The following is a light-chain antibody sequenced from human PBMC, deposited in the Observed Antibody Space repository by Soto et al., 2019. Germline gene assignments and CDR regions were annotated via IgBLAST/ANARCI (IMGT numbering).Light chain of an antibody. V-gene: IGLV2-23*01. CDR2: EGS. CDR3: CSYAGSSTYV. J-gene: IGLJ1*01. CDR1: SSDVGSYNL. Sequence: LSQPASGSGSPGQAITISCTGTSSDVGSYNLVSWYQQHPGKAPKLMIYEGSKRPSGVSNRFSGSKSGNTASLTISGLQAEDEADYYCCSYAGSSTYVFGTGTKVTVL.